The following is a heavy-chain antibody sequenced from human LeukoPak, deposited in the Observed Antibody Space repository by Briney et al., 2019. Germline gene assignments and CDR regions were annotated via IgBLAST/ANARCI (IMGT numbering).Heavy chain of an antibody. Sequence: GESLKISCKGSGYSFTSYWIGWVRQMPGKGLEWMGIIYPGDSDTRYSPSFQGQVTISADKYTSTAYLQWSSLKGSDTAMYYCARLGGYDILTGDAFNIWGQGTMVTVSS. J-gene: IGHJ3*02. CDR1: GYSFTSYW. V-gene: IGHV5-51*01. CDR2: IYPGDSDT. CDR3: ARLGGYDILTGDAFNI. D-gene: IGHD3-9*01.